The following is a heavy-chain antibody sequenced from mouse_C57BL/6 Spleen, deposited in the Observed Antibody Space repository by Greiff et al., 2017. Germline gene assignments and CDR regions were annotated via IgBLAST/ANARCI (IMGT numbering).Heavy chain of an antibody. J-gene: IGHJ3*01. CDR1: GYAFSSPW. D-gene: IGHD1-1*01. CDR3: ARWGYYGRSFAD. V-gene: IGHV1-82*01. CDR2: IYPGDGDT. Sequence: QVQLQQSGPELVKPGASVKISCKAFGYAFSSPWVNWVKQRPGTGLEWIGRIYPGDGDTNYNGKFKGKATLTADKSSSTAYMQLSSLTSEDSAVYFCARWGYYGRSFADWGKGTLVTVSA.